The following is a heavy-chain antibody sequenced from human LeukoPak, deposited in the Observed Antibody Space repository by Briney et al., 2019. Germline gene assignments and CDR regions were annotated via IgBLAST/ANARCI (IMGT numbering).Heavy chain of an antibody. J-gene: IGHJ4*02. D-gene: IGHD2-15*01. V-gene: IGHV3-20*01. CDR2: INWNGGST. Sequence: RSGGSLRLSCAASGFTFDDYGMSWVRQAPGKGLEWVSGINWNGGSTGYADSVKGRFTISRDNAKNSLYLQMNSLRAEDTALYHCARGVVAHPFDYWGQGTLVTVSS. CDR3: ARGVVAHPFDY. CDR1: GFTFDDYG.